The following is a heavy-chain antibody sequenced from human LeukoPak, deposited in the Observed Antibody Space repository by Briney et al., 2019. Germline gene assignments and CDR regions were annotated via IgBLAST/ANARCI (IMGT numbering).Heavy chain of an antibody. CDR1: GFTFRSHA. Sequence: HPGGSLRLSCVGSGFTFRSHAMSWVRQAPEKGLEFVSGIYENGGTTYYADSVKGRFTISRDNSKNTLYLQMNSLRAEGTAVYYCAKDGYSGYVSTFDYWGQGTLVTVSS. CDR2: IYENGGTT. V-gene: IGHV3-23*01. D-gene: IGHD5-12*01. J-gene: IGHJ4*02. CDR3: AKDGYSGYVSTFDY.